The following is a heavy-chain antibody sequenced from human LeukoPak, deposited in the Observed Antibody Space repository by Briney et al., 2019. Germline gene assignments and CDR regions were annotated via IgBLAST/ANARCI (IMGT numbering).Heavy chain of an antibody. CDR1: GGTFSSYA. CDR3: ARVGVVPAARNFDY. J-gene: IGHJ4*02. V-gene: IGHV1-69*13. CDR2: IIPIFGTA. D-gene: IGHD2-2*01. Sequence: ASVKVSCKASGGTFSSYAISWVRQAPGQGLEWMGGIIPIFGTANYAQKFQGRVTITADESTSTAYMELSSLRSEDTAVYYCARVGVVPAARNFDYWGQGTLVTVSS.